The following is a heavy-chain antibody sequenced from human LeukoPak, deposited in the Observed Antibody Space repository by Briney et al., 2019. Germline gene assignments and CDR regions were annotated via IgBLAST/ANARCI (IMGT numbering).Heavy chain of an antibody. CDR1: GESFSGYY. CDR2: INHTGST. CDR3: ARDLSGIAAAGTSYLLGY. J-gene: IGHJ4*02. Sequence: SETLSLTCGVYGESFSGYYWSWIRQPPGKGLEWVGEINHTGSTKYNPSLKSRVTISVDTSKNQFSLKLSSVTAADTAVYYCARDLSGIAAAGTSYLLGYWGQGTLSPSPQ. V-gene: IGHV4-34*01. D-gene: IGHD6-13*01.